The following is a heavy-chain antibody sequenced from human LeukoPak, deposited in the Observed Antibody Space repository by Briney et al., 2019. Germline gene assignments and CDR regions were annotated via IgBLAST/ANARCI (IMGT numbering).Heavy chain of an antibody. CDR2: IDPSDSYI. CDR3: ASRPRNSAEGMDV. V-gene: IGHV5-10-1*01. J-gene: IGHJ6*02. CDR1: GYSFTNYW. Sequence: KCGESLKISCNGSGYSFTNYWINLVRQMPGEGLEWMGRIDPSDSYINYSPSLQGHVTISADKSISTAYLQWSSLKAADTGMYYCASRPRNSAEGMDVWGQGTTVTVSS. D-gene: IGHD2/OR15-2a*01.